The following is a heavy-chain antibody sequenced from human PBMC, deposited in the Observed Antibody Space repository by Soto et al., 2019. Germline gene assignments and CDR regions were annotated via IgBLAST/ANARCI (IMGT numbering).Heavy chain of an antibody. V-gene: IGHV3-11*04. CDR3: ARGFRVGPTPLTKYGMDV. Sequence: PGGSLRLSCAASGFPFSDYYMSWIRQVPGKGLEWVSYSISSGSTIYYSASVKGRFTISRDNAKNSLYLQMNSLGAEETALYYCARGFRVGPTPLTKYGMDVWGQGATVTVS. J-gene: IGHJ6*02. D-gene: IGHD1-26*01. CDR2: SISSGSTI. CDR1: GFPFSDYY.